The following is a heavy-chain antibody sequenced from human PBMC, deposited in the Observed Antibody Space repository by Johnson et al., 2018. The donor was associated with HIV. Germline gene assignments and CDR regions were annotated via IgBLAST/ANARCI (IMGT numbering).Heavy chain of an antibody. D-gene: IGHD6-13*01. CDR3: ARLGIAAARGAFDI. J-gene: IGHJ3*02. Sequence: VQLVESGGGLIQPGGSLRLSCEASGFTFDDYGMTWVRQPPGKGLEWVSGINWNGGSIAYADSVKGRFTISRDNAKNTLYLQMNSLRAEDTAVYYCARLGIAAARGAFDIWGQGTMVTVSS. CDR2: INWNGGSI. CDR1: GFTFDDYG. V-gene: IGHV3-20*04.